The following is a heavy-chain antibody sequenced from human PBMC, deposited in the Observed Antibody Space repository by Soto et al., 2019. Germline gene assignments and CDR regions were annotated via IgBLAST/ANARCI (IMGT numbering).Heavy chain of an antibody. CDR2: VKSDGSST. CDR3: ARDNWNSY. J-gene: IGHJ4*02. V-gene: IGHV3-74*01. D-gene: IGHD1-1*01. CDR1: GFTFSSYW. Sequence: EVQLVESGGGLVQPGGSLRLSCAASGFTFSSYWMHWVRQAPGKGLVWVSRVKSDGSSTSYADSVKGRFTIARDNAKNTLYQQMNSLRAEDTAVYYCARDNWNSYWGQGTLVTVPS.